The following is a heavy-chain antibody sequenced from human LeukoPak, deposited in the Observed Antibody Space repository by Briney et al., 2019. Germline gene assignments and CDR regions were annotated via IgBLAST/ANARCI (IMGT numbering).Heavy chain of an antibody. V-gene: IGHV4-34*01. CDR1: GGSFSGYY. CDR2: INHSGST. J-gene: IGHJ6*02. D-gene: IGHD2-15*01. Sequence: SETLSLTCAVYGGSFSGYYWSWIRQPPGKGLEWIGEINHSGSTNYNPSLKSRVTISVDTSKNQFSLKLSSVTAADTAVYYCARTGSPYCSGGSCYYYGMDVWGQGTTVTVSS. CDR3: ARTGSPYCSGGSCYYYGMDV.